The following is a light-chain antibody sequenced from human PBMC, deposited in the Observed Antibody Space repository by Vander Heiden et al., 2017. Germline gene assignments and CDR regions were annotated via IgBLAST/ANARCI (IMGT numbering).Light chain of an antibody. J-gene: IGKJ4*01. CDR1: QSIMRY. Sequence: DPVSITCRASQSIMRYLNWYQQKPGKAPNLLIYGTSTLQSGVPSRFSGSGSGTDFTLTITSLQPEDFATYYCHQTDSPPLTFGGGTKVEIK. CDR2: GTS. V-gene: IGKV1-39*01. CDR3: HQTDSPPLT.